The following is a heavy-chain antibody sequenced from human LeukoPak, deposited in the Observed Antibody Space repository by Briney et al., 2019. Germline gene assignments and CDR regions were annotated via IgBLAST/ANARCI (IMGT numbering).Heavy chain of an antibody. CDR3: ASGQLWFGAYYYMDV. D-gene: IGHD3-10*01. V-gene: IGHV4-38-2*02. CDR2: IYHSGST. Sequence: SETLSLTCTVSGYSISSGYYWGWIRQPPGKGLEWIGSIYHSGSTYYNPSLKSRVTISVDTSKNQFSLKLSSVTAADTAVYYCASGQLWFGAYYYMDVWGKGTTVTVSS. CDR1: GYSISSGYY. J-gene: IGHJ6*03.